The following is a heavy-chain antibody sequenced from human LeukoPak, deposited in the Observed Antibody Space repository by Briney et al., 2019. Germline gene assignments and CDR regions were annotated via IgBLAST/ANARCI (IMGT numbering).Heavy chain of an antibody. CDR2: ISPNSGGT. V-gene: IGHV1-2*06. J-gene: IGHJ3*02. D-gene: IGHD1-26*01. CDR1: GYTFTDYY. CDR3: ARGPVGATNAFHI. Sequence: EASVKVSCKASGYTFTDYYIHWVRQAPGQGLEWMGRISPNSGGTSYAQKFQGRVTMTRDTSIATAYMELSNLRSDDTAVYYCARGPVGATNAFHIWGQGTLVTVSS.